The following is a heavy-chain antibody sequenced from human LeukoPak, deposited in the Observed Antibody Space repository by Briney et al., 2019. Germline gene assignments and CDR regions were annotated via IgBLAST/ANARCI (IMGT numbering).Heavy chain of an antibody. CDR2: ISYDGSVK. CDR3: ARDREYCSGTSCTAKNWFDP. CDR1: GFTFNNYA. V-gene: IGHV3-30*04. D-gene: IGHD2-2*01. J-gene: IGHJ5*02. Sequence: AGSLRLSCAASGFTFNNYALHWVRQAPGKGLEWVAVISYDGSVKYYAESAKGRFTISRDNSKNNLYLQMNSLRAEDTAVYYCARDREYCSGTSCTAKNWFDPWGQGTLVTVSS.